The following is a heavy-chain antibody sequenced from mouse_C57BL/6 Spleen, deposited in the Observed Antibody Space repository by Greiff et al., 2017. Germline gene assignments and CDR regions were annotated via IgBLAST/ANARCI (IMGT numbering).Heavy chain of an antibody. D-gene: IGHD1-1*01. V-gene: IGHV3-6*01. CDR3: ARVYYGSSYHYWYFDV. Sequence: DVKLQESGPGLVKPSQSLSLTCSVTGYSITSGYYWNWIRQFPGNKLEWMGYISYDGSNNYNPSLKNRISITRDTSKNQFFLKLNSVTTEDTATYYCARVYYGSSYHYWYFDVWGTGTTVTVSS. CDR1: GYSITSGYY. J-gene: IGHJ1*03. CDR2: ISYDGSN.